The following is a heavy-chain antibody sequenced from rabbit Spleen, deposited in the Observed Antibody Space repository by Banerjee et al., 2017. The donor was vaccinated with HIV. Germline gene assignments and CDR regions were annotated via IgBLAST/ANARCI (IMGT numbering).Heavy chain of an antibody. CDR3: ARGSATMTMLITGYYFNL. CDR2: IYAGDGST. D-gene: IGHD2-1*01. V-gene: IGHV1S45*01. CDR1: GFSFSSRYY. J-gene: IGHJ4*01. Sequence: QEQLEESGGGLVQPEGSLTLTCTASGFSFSSRYYICWVRQAPGKGLEWIACIYAGDGSTVYASWAKGRFTISKTSSTTVTLQMTSLTAADTATYFCARGSATMTMLITGYYFNLWGPGTLVT.